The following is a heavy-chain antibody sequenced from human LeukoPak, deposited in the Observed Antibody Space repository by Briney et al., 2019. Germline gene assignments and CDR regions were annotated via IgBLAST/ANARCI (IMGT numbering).Heavy chain of an antibody. Sequence: ASVTVSCKVSGYTLTELSMHWVRQAPGKGLEWMGGFDPEDGETIYAQKFQGRVTMTEDTSTDTAYMELSSLRSEDTAVYYCATDRSGWPNWYFDLWGRGTLVTVSS. V-gene: IGHV1-24*01. CDR2: FDPEDGET. J-gene: IGHJ2*01. CDR3: ATDRSGWPNWYFDL. D-gene: IGHD6-19*01. CDR1: GYTLTELS.